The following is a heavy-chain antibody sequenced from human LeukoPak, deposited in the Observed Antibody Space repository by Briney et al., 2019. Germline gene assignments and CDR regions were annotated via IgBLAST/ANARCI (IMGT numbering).Heavy chain of an antibody. CDR2: ISSSGSSI. V-gene: IGHV3-48*03. Sequence: QPGGSLRLSCAASGFTFSSYEMNWVRQAPGKGLEWVSYISSSGSSIYYADSVKGRFTISRDNAKNSLYLQMNSLRAEDTAVYYCARDYSGSGSVDYWGQGTLVTVSS. CDR1: GFTFSSYE. J-gene: IGHJ4*02. CDR3: ARDYSGSGSVDY. D-gene: IGHD3-10*01.